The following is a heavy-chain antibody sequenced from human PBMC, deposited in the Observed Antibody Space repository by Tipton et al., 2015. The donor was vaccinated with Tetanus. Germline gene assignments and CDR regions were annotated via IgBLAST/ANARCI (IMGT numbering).Heavy chain of an antibody. CDR3: ASAASEGSSWYSFDY. CDR1: GFTFSSYG. D-gene: IGHD6-13*01. Sequence: SLRLSCAASGFTFSSYGMHWVRQAPGKGLEWVAVIWYDGSNKYYADSVKGRFTISRDNSKNTLYLQMNSLRAEDTAVYYCASAASEGSSWYSFDYWGQGTLVTVSS. CDR2: IWYDGSNK. J-gene: IGHJ4*02. V-gene: IGHV3-33*01.